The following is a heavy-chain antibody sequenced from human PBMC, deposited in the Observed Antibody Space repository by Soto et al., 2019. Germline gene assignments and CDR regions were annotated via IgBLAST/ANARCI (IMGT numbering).Heavy chain of an antibody. D-gene: IGHD6-19*01. CDR1: GFTFGNYA. CDR3: AKDRGGSGWRFDY. J-gene: IGHJ4*02. Sequence: PGGSLRLSCAASGFTFGNYAMSWVRQAPGKGLEWVSAIAASCATTYYADSVKGRLTVSRDNSKNTLYLQMNSLRAEDTAVYYCAKDRGGSGWRFDYWGQGTLVTVSS. V-gene: IGHV3-23*01. CDR2: IAASCATT.